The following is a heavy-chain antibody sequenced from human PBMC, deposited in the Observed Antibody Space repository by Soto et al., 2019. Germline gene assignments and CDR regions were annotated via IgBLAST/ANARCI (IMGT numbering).Heavy chain of an antibody. CDR1: GGSVSSNSYS. CDR2: IYSTENT. D-gene: IGHD1-7*01. J-gene: IGHJ6*02. V-gene: IGHV4-39*01. Sequence: ASETLSLTCTVSGGSVSSNSYSWGWIRQSPGKGLEWIGTIYSTENTYYHPSLLSRVTISVDTSKNQFSLQLNSVTPEDAAVYYCAKQRTVTGTTPSYCGVDVWGQGTTVTVSS. CDR3: AKQRTVTGTTPSYCGVDV.